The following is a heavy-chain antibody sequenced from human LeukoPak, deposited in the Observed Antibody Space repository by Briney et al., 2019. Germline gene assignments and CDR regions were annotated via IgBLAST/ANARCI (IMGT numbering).Heavy chain of an antibody. Sequence: ASVKVSFKASGYTFTSYGISWVRQAPGQGLEWMGWISAYNGNTNYAQKLQGRVTMTTDTFTSTAYMKLRSLRSDDTAVYYCARGGDGYNLAYFDYWGQGTLVTVSS. CDR1: GYTFTSYG. D-gene: IGHD5-24*01. J-gene: IGHJ4*02. CDR3: ARGGDGYNLAYFDY. V-gene: IGHV1-18*01. CDR2: ISAYNGNT.